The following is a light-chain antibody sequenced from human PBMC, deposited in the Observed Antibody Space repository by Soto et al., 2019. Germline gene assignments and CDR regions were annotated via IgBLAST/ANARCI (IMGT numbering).Light chain of an antibody. V-gene: IGLV2-11*01. CDR2: DVS. Sequence: QSSLTQPRSGSGSAGQSVTISCTGTSSDFGGYNYVSWYQHHPGKAPKLMIYDVSERPSGVPDRFSGSKSGNTASLTISGLQAEDEADYYCCSYAGTFYVFGTGTKVTVL. CDR1: SSDFGGYNY. CDR3: CSYAGTFYV. J-gene: IGLJ1*01.